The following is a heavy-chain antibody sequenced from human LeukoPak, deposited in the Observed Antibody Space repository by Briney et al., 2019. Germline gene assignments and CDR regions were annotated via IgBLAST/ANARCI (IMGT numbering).Heavy chain of an antibody. D-gene: IGHD2-15*01. CDR3: ARQVLRYYYYMDV. CDR2: IYHSGST. J-gene: IGHJ6*03. Sequence: PSETLSLTCAVSGGSISSGGYSWSWIRQPPGKGLEWIGYIYHSGSTYYNPSLKSRVTISVDRSKNQFSLKLSSVTAADMAVYYCARQVLRYYYYMDVWGKGTTVTVSS. CDR1: GGSISSGGYS. V-gene: IGHV4-30-2*01.